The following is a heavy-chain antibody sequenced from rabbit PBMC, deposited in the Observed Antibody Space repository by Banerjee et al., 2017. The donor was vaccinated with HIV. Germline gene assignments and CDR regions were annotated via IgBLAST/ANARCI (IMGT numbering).Heavy chain of an antibody. CDR1: GFDFSSNA. V-gene: IGHV1S45*01. Sequence: QEQLEESGGDLVKPEGSLTLTCKASGFDFSSNAICWVRQAPGKGLEWIGTIYAGSSGNTVYASWAKGRFTISKTSSTTVTLQMTSLTAADTATYFCARDLAGVIGWNFNLWGPGTLVTVS. CDR3: ARDLAGVIGWNFNL. J-gene: IGHJ4*01. CDR2: IYAGSSGNT. D-gene: IGHD4-1*01.